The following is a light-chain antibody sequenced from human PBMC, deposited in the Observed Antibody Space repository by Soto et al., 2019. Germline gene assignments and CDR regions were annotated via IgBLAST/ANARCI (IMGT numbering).Light chain of an antibody. CDR2: DTS. CDR3: QQYDNLLLT. V-gene: IGKV1-33*01. Sequence: DIPMTQSPSSLSASVGDRVTITCQASQDINNNLNWYQQKPGKAPKLLIYDTSNLETGVPSRFSGSGSGTDFTFTISSLQPEDIATYYCQQYDNLLLTFGGGTKVEVK. J-gene: IGKJ4*01. CDR1: QDINNN.